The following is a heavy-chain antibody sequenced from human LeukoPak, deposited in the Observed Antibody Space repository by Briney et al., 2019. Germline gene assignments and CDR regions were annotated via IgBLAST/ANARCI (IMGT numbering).Heavy chain of an antibody. D-gene: IGHD6-13*01. V-gene: IGHV3-30-3*01. CDR2: ISYDGSNK. Sequence: GGSLRLSCAASGFTFSSYAMHWVRQAPGKGLEWVAVISYDGSNKYYADSVKGRFTISRDNSQNTLDLQMNSLRVEDTAIYYCAKDGYSSAWYFNWIDYWGPGTLVTVSS. CDR3: AKDGYSSAWYFNWIDY. J-gene: IGHJ4*02. CDR1: GFTFSSYA.